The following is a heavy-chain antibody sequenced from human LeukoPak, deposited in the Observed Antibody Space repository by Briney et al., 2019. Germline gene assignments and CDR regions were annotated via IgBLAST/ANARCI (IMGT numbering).Heavy chain of an antibody. CDR3: ARGAYSSSWLNFDY. CDR1: GFTFGSYG. CDR2: IRSDGSNK. Sequence: GGSLRLSCAASGFTFGSYGMHWVRQAPGKGLEWVTFIRSDGSNKYYADSVKGRFTISRDNSKNTLYLQMDSLRAEDTAVYYCARGAYSSSWLNFDYWGQGTLVTVSS. D-gene: IGHD6-13*01. V-gene: IGHV3-30*02. J-gene: IGHJ4*02.